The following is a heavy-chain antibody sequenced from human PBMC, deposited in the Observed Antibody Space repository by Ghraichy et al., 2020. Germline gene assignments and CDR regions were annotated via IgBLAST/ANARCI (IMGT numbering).Heavy chain of an antibody. J-gene: IGHJ3*02. V-gene: IGHV1-18*01. CDR1: GYTFPSYG. CDR3: AKRLDDAFDI. Sequence: ASVKVSCKASGYTFPSYGISWVRQAPGQGLEWMGWISAYNGNTNYAQKLQGRVTMTTDTSTRTAYMELRSLRSDDTAVYYCAKRLDDAFDIWGQGTMVTVSS. D-gene: IGHD6-6*01. CDR2: ISAYNGNT.